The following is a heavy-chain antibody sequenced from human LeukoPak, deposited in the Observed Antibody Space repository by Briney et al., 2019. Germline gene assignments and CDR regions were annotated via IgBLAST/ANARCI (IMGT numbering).Heavy chain of an antibody. CDR3: ATTSRYGGEYFDY. CDR2: IYYSGST. CDR1: GGSISSGGYY. J-gene: IGHJ4*02. V-gene: IGHV4-31*03. Sequence: SETLSLTCTVPGGSISSGGYYWSWIRQHPGKGLEWIGYIYYSGSTYYNPSLKSRVTISVDTSKNQFSLKLSSVTAADTAVYYCATTSRYGGEYFDYWGQGTLVTVSS. D-gene: IGHD4-23*01.